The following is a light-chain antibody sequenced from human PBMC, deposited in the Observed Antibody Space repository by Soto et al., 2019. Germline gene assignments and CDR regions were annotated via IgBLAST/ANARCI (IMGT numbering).Light chain of an antibody. CDR1: QSISSSY. J-gene: IGKJ2*01. CDR2: GAS. Sequence: IVLTQSPGTVSLSPGEIATLSCMASQSISSSYLAWYQQKPGQAPRLLIYGASRRATGIPDRFSGRESGTDFTLTITTLEPEDSAVYFCQQYASSPYTFGQGTKVDIK. CDR3: QQYASSPYT. V-gene: IGKV3-20*01.